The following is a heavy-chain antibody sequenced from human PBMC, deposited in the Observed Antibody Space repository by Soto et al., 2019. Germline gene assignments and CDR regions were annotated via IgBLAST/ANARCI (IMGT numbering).Heavy chain of an antibody. CDR3: AKGSSTSSKGDQNWSDP. J-gene: IGHJ5*02. CDR2: ISGSGGST. CDR1: GFTFSSYA. V-gene: IGHV3-23*01. Sequence: EVQLLESGGGLVQPGGSLRLSCAASGFTFSSYAMSWVRQAPGKGLEWVSAISGSGGSTYYADSVKGRFTISRDNSKNTLYLQMNSLRAEDTAVYYCAKGSSTSSKGDQNWSDPWGQGTLVTVSS. D-gene: IGHD2-2*01.